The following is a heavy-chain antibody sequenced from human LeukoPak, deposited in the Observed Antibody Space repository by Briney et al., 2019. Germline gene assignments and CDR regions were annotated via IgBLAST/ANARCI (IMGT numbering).Heavy chain of an antibody. D-gene: IGHD1-26*01. Sequence: GGSLRLSCAASGFTFSDYAMNWVRQAPGKGLEWVASMGGSGGSTFYADSVKGRFTISRDNSKTTLYLQMNSLRAEDTAVYFCAKESGSYPVGFFDYWGQGTLVTVSS. J-gene: IGHJ4*02. V-gene: IGHV3-23*01. CDR3: AKESGSYPVGFFDY. CDR2: MGGSGGST. CDR1: GFTFSDYA.